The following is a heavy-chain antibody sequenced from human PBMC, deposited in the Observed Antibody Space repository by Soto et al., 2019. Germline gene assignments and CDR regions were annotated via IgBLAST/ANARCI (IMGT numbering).Heavy chain of an antibody. CDR1: GYIFTDHC. CDR2: ICPGYSNI. Sequence: HGESLKISCKGSGYIFTDHCIVWVRQMAGKGLEWVGIICPGYSNIIYSPSVQGQVTISADMSISTAYLQWSSLKASDTAMYYCASLLRLTTEFGDYYGMDVWGQGTKVTVAS. V-gene: IGHV5-51*01. D-gene: IGHD4-17*01. J-gene: IGHJ6*02. CDR3: ASLLRLTTEFGDYYGMDV.